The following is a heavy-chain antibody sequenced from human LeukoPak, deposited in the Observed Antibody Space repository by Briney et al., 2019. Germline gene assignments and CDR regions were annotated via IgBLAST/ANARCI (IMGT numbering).Heavy chain of an antibody. V-gene: IGHV3-33*06. CDR2: IWYDGGNK. D-gene: IGHD4/OR15-4a*01. J-gene: IGHJ4*02. CDR3: AKFASGTMEDY. Sequence: GRSLRLSCAASGFTFSSYGMHWVRQAPGKGLEWVAVIWYDGGNKYYADSVKGRFTISRDNSKNTLYLQMNSLRAEDTAVYYCAKFASGTMEDYWGQGTLVTVSS. CDR1: GFTFSSYG.